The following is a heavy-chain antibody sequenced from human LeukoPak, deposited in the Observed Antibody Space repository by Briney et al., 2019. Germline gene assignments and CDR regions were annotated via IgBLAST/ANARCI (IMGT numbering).Heavy chain of an antibody. CDR2: ISWNSGSI. J-gene: IGHJ4*02. Sequence: PGGPLRLSCAASGFTFDDYAMHWVRQAPGKGLEWVSGISWNSGSIGYADSVKGRFTISRDNAKNSLCLQMNSLRAEDTALYYCAKDGGGYSYGYFDYWGQGTLVTVSS. V-gene: IGHV3-9*01. CDR3: AKDGGGYSYGYFDY. CDR1: GFTFDDYA. D-gene: IGHD5-18*01.